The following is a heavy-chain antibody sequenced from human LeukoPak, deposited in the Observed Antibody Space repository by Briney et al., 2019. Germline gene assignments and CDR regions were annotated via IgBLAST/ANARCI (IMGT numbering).Heavy chain of an antibody. J-gene: IGHJ3*02. Sequence: PSETLSLTCTVSGGSISGSSYYWGWIRQPPGKGLEWIGSIYYSGSTYYNPSLKSRVTISVDTSKNQFSLKLNSVTATDTAVYYCARVLTDITMIVVVPERAFDIWGQGTMVTVSS. V-gene: IGHV4-39*02. CDR2: IYYSGST. CDR1: GGSISGSSYY. D-gene: IGHD3-22*01. CDR3: ARVLTDITMIVVVPERAFDI.